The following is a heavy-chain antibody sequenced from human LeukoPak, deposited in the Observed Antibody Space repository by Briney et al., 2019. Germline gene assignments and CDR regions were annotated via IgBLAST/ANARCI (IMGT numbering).Heavy chain of an antibody. D-gene: IGHD2-2*01. CDR3: ARQPVIVVVPAARACSWFDP. CDR1: GYSTSSGYY. J-gene: IGHJ5*02. CDR2: IYHSGST. Sequence: SETLSLTCAVSGYSTSSGYYWGWIRQPPGKGLEWIGSIYHSGSTYYNPSLKSRVTISVDTSKNQFSLKLSSVTAADTAVYYCARQPVIVVVPAARACSWFDPWGQGTLVTVSS. V-gene: IGHV4-38-2*01.